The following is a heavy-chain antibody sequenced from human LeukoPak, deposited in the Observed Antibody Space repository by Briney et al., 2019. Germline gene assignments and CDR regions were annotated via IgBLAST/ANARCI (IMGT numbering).Heavy chain of an antibody. CDR1: GGTFSSYA. CDR3: ARDRLSWSGYYSYYGMDV. V-gene: IGHV1-69*13. Sequence: SVKVSSKASGGTFSSYAISWVRQAPGQGLEWMGGIIPIFGTANYAQKFQGRVTITADESTSTAYMELSSLRSEDTAVYYCARDRLSWSGYYSYYGMDVWGQGTTVTVSS. D-gene: IGHD3-3*01. CDR2: IIPIFGTA. J-gene: IGHJ6*02.